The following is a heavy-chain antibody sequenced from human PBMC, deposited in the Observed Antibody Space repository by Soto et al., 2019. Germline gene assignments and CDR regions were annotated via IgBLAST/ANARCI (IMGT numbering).Heavy chain of an antibody. CDR1: GYSFTTYG. Sequence: QVQLVQSGGEVKKPGASVKVSCKTSGYSFTTYGISWVRQAPGQGLEWIGCISTHNGDTEFAQNFQGRVTMTTDTSMTTAFMELRSLRSDDTAVYYCAREGSRPCYYYGMDVWGPGTTVTVSS. J-gene: IGHJ6*02. D-gene: IGHD2-15*01. CDR3: AREGSRPCYYYGMDV. V-gene: IGHV1-18*01. CDR2: ISTHNGDT.